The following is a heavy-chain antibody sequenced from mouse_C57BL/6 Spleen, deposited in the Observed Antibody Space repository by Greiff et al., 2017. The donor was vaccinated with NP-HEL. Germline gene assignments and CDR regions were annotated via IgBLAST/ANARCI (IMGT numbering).Heavy chain of an antibody. D-gene: IGHD2-4*01. CDR3: ARVGDYDPYFDY. J-gene: IGHJ2*01. CDR2: IYPGDGDT. CDR1: GYAFSSSW. V-gene: IGHV1-82*01. Sequence: QVQLQQSGPELVKPGASVKISCKASGYAFSSSWMNWVKQRPGKGLEWIGRIYPGDGDTNYNGKFKGKATLTADTFSSTAYMQLSSLTSEDSAVYFCARVGDYDPYFDYWGQGTTLTVSS.